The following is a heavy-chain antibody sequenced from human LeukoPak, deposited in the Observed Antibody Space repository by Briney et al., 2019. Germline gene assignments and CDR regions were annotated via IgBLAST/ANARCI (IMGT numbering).Heavy chain of an antibody. CDR3: ARDLLPGDYGLTYYYGMDV. CDR2: ISSSSSYI. V-gene: IGHV3-21*01. J-gene: IGHJ6*02. Sequence: GGSLRLSCAASGFTFSSYSMNWVRQAPGKGLEWVSSISSSSSYIYYADSVKGRFTISRDNAKNSLYLQMNSLRAEDTAVYYCARDLLPGDYGLTYYYGMDVWGQGTTVTVSS. D-gene: IGHD4-17*01. CDR1: GFTFSSYS.